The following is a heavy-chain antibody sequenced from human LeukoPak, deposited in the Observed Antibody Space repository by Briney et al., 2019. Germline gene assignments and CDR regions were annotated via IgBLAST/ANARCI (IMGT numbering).Heavy chain of an antibody. Sequence: APVKVSCKASGSTFISYSITWVRQAPGHGLEWRGWISAYTGNTLYAQKFQGRVTMTTDTSTSTAYMELRSLRSDDTALYYCARSPPPYYYDSSGPIDYWGQGTLVTVSS. V-gene: IGHV1-18*01. D-gene: IGHD3-22*01. J-gene: IGHJ4*02. CDR2: ISAYTGNT. CDR3: ARSPPPYYYDSSGPIDY. CDR1: GSTFISYS.